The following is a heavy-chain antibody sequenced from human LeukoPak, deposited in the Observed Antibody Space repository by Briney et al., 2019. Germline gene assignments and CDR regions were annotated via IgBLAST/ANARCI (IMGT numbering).Heavy chain of an antibody. V-gene: IGHV3-21*01. CDR2: ISSSSSYI. CDR1: GFTFSSYS. J-gene: IGHJ4*02. CDR3: AREKLLADYFDY. D-gene: IGHD2/OR15-2a*01. Sequence: GGSLRLSCAASGFTFSSYSMNWVRQAPGKGLEWVSSISSSSSYIYYADPVKGRFTITRDNAKNSLYLQMNSLRAEDTAVYYCAREKLLADYFDYWGQGTLVTVSS.